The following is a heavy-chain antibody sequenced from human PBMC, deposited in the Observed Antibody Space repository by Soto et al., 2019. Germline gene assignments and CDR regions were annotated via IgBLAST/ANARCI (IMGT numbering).Heavy chain of an antibody. J-gene: IGHJ4*02. D-gene: IGHD6-13*01. V-gene: IGHV3-23*01. CDR2: ISGSGGTT. CDR1: GFTFSSYA. Sequence: EVQLLESGGGLVQPGGSLRLSCAASGFTFSSYAMAWVRQAPGKGLEWVSAISGSGGTTYYADSVKGRFTISRDNSENTVYLQMISLRAEDTAVYYCAKASAGHDYWGQGTLVTVSS. CDR3: AKASAGHDY.